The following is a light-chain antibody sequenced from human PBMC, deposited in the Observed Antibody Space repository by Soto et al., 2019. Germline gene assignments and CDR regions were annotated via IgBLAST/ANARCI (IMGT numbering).Light chain of an antibody. V-gene: IGKV3-15*01. CDR3: QQYNTWPPWT. J-gene: IGKJ1*01. Sequence: EILITQSPATLSVSPGGIATLSCGASQSVSSNLAWYQQKPGQAPRLLIYGASTRATGIPARFSGSGSGTEFTLTISSLQSEDFAVYYCQQYNTWPPWTFGQGTKVDIK. CDR1: QSVSSN. CDR2: GAS.